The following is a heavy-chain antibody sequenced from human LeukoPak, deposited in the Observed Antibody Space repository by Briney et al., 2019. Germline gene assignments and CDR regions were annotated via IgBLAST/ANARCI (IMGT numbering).Heavy chain of an antibody. V-gene: IGHV3-7*01. J-gene: IGHJ4*02. CDR2: INQDGSEK. D-gene: IGHD3-3*01. CDR3: ARDEYDFWSGYYYPDY. CDR1: GFTFTTYW. Sequence: PGGSLRLSCAASGFTFTTYWMSWVRQPPGKGLEWVANINQDGSEKYSVDSVKGRFTISRDNAKNSLYLQMNSLRAEDTAVYYCARDEYDFWSGYYYPDYWGQGTLVTVSS.